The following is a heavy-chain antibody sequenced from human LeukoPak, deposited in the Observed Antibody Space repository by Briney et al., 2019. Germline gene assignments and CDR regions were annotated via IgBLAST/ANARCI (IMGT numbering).Heavy chain of an antibody. CDR3: AKALEGGSSDY. J-gene: IGHJ4*02. CDR2: ISGSGGST. Sequence: GGSLRLSCAASGFTFSSYARSWVRQAPGKGLEWVSAISGSGGSTYYADSAKGRFTISRDNSKNTLYLQMNSLRAEDTAVYYCAKALEGGSSDYWGQGTLVTVSS. V-gene: IGHV3-23*01. D-gene: IGHD3-16*01. CDR1: GFTFSSYA.